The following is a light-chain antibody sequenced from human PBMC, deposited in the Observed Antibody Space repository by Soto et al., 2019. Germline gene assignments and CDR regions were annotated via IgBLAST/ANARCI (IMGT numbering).Light chain of an antibody. V-gene: IGKV3-15*01. CDR3: QQYNNWPSWT. CDR1: QSVSSN. Sequence: ETVNTQSPATLSVSPGERATLSCRASQSVSSNLAWYQQKPGQAPRLLIYGASTRATGIPARFSGSGSGTEFTLTISSLQSEDFAVYYCQQYNNWPSWTFGQGTKVEI. CDR2: GAS. J-gene: IGKJ1*01.